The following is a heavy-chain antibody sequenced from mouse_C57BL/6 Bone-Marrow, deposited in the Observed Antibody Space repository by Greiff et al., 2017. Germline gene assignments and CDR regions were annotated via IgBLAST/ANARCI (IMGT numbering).Heavy chain of an antibody. J-gene: IGHJ2*01. CDR1: GYTFTSYT. V-gene: IGHV1S26*01. CDR3: ARTLLRKNFDY. CDR2: INPSSGYT. Sequence: VQLQQSGAELVKPGASVKMSCKASGYTFTSYTMHWVKQRPGQGLEWIGYINPSSGYTKYNQKFKDKATLTADKSSSTAYMQLSSLTSEDSAVYYCARTLLRKNFDYWGQGTTLTVSS. D-gene: IGHD2-12*01.